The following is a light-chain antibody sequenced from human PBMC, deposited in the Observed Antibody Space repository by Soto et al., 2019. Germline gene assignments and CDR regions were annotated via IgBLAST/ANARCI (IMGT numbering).Light chain of an antibody. CDR3: QQFSTYSWT. CDR1: QSISSW. J-gene: IGKJ1*01. CDR2: LAS. V-gene: IGKV1-5*01. Sequence: DIQMTQSPSTWSASVGDRVTITCRASQSISSWLAWYQQKPGKAPKLLIYLASTLESGVPSRFSGSGSGTEFTLTISSLQPDDFATYYCQQFSTYSWTFGQGTKVDIK.